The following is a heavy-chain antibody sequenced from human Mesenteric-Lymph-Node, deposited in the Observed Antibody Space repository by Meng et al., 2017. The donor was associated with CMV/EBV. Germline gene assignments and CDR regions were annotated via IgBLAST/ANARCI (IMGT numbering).Heavy chain of an antibody. Sequence: ASVKVSCKAPQYIFTDYYMDWVRQAPGQGLEWMGWIDPDNDGTKYAQRFQGRVTLTRDVSISTVYMELSSLQSDDTAVYYCATGTPGEGFDYWGQGSLVTVSS. CDR2: IDPDNDGT. D-gene: IGHD3-16*01. V-gene: IGHV1-2*02. J-gene: IGHJ4*02. CDR1: QYIFTDYY. CDR3: ATGTPGEGFDY.